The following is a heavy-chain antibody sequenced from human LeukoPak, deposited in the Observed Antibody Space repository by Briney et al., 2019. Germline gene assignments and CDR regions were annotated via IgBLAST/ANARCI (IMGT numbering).Heavy chain of an antibody. CDR1: GFTFSSYA. J-gene: IGHJ4*02. Sequence: GRSLRLSCAASGFTFSSYAMHWVRQAPGKGLVWVSRINSDGSSTSYADSVKGRFTISRDNAKNTLYLQMNSLRAEDTAVYYCARNLYSVVRDFDDWGQGTLVTVSS. V-gene: IGHV3-74*01. CDR2: INSDGSST. D-gene: IGHD3-10*01. CDR3: ARNLYSVVRDFDD.